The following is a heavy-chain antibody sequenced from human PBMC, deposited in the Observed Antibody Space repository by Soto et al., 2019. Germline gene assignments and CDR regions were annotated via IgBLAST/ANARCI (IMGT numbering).Heavy chain of an antibody. D-gene: IGHD3-3*01. V-gene: IGHV4-31*03. CDR1: GGSIRSGGYS. CDR3: ARGYYDFWSGYYDGNAFDI. CDR2: INYSGNT. Sequence: QVQLQESGPGLVKSSQTMSLTCTVSGGSIRSGGYSWSWIRQHPGKGLEWIGYINYSGNTHYNPSLKSRRSISIDPSKNQFSLKLSSVTAADTAVYYCARGYYDFWSGYYDGNAFDIWGQGTMVTVSS. J-gene: IGHJ3*02.